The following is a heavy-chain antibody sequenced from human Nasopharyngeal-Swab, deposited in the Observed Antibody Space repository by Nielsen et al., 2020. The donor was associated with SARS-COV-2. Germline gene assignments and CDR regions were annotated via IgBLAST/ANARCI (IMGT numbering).Heavy chain of an antibody. CDR1: GFTFGNYW. Sequence: GGSLRLSCVASGFTFGNYWMHWVRQVPGKGLVWVSHINADGSSTTYADSVKGRFTISRENAKNSLYLQMNSLRAEDTAVYYCARGGIGSEHWFDPWGQGTLVTVSS. V-gene: IGHV3-74*01. D-gene: IGHD3-10*01. CDR3: ARGGIGSEHWFDP. J-gene: IGHJ5*02. CDR2: INADGSST.